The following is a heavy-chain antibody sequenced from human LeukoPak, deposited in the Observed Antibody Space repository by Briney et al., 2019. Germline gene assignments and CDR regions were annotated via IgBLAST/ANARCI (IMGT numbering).Heavy chain of an antibody. CDR3: GRYIVATFGGGG. CDR2: IIPILGIA. J-gene: IGHJ4*02. CDR1: GGTFSSYA. D-gene: IGHD5-12*01. V-gene: IGHV1-69*04. Sequence: GSSVKVSCKASGGTFSSYAISWVRQAPGQGLEWMGRIIPILGIANYAQKFQGRVTITADKSTSTAYMELSSLRSEDTAVYYCGRYIVATFGGGGWGQGTLVTVSS.